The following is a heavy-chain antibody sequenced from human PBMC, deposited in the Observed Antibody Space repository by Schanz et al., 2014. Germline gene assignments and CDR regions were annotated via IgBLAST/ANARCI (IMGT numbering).Heavy chain of an antibody. CDR2: VCYDGSKK. V-gene: IGHV3-33*06. CDR3: VKDLQRELLRDDHYYGMDV. Sequence: KLVESGGGVVQPGRSLRLSCAASGFTFSSYGMHWVRQVPGKGLEWVAVVCYDGSKKYYADSVKGRFTTSRDNSKSTMYLQMNSLRAEDTAVYYCVKDLQRELLRDDHYYGMDVWGQGTTVTVS. CDR1: GFTFSSYG. J-gene: IGHJ6*02. D-gene: IGHD1-26*01.